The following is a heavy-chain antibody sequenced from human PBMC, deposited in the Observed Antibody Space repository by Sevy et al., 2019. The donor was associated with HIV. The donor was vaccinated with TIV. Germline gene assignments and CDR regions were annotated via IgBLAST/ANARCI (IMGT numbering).Heavy chain of an antibody. J-gene: IGHJ5*02. V-gene: IGHV3-30*02. CDR2: IQVDGREK. CDR1: GFTLSDSG. CDR3: AKWPTAA. Sequence: GESLKISCAASGFTLSDSGVHWVRQAPGKGLEWVAFIQVDGREKFYTDSVKGRFTISRDSSKNTVYLQMNSLRREDTAVYYCAKWPTAAWGQGTLVTVSS.